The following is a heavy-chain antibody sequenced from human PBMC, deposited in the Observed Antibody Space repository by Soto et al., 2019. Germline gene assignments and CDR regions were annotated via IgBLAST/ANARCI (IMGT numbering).Heavy chain of an antibody. V-gene: IGHV4-61*01. CDR2: IYYSGST. Sequence: SETLSLTCTVSGGSISSGYYYWSWLRQPPGKGLEWIGYIYYSGSTNYNPSLKSRVTISVDTSKNQFSLKLSSVTAADTAVYYCARAAPLGGRYFDWLNDYWGQGTLVTVSS. D-gene: IGHD3-9*01. CDR3: ARAAPLGGRYFDWLNDY. CDR1: GGSISSGYYY. J-gene: IGHJ4*02.